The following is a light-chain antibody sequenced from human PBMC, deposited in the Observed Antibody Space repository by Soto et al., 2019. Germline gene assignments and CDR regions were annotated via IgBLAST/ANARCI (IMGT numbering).Light chain of an antibody. Sequence: QSGLTQPPSVSAAPGQKVTISCSGSSSNIGNNYVSWYQQLPGTAPKLLIFENNKRPSGIPDRFSASKSGTSATLAITGLQTGDAADYYCGTWDNSLSLPYVFGTGTKVTVL. CDR2: ENN. J-gene: IGLJ1*01. V-gene: IGLV1-51*02. CDR3: GTWDNSLSLPYV. CDR1: SSNIGNNY.